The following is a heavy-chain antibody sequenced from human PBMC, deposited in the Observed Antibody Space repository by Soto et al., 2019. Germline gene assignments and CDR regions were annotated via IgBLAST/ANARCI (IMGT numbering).Heavy chain of an antibody. CDR3: ARGTDMVVVPAAMIYYYYYGMDV. J-gene: IGHJ6*02. Sequence: SETLSLTCAVYGGSFSGYYWSWIRQPPGKGLEWIGEINHSGSTNYNPSLKSRVTISVDTSKNQFSLKLSSVTAADTAVYYCARGTDMVVVPAAMIYYYYYGMDVWGQGTTVT. CDR1: GGSFSGYY. V-gene: IGHV4-34*01. D-gene: IGHD2-2*01. CDR2: INHSGST.